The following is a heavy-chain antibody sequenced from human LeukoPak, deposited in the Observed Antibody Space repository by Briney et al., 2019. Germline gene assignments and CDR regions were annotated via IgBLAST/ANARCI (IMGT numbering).Heavy chain of an antibody. D-gene: IGHD3-22*01. CDR2: IYYSGST. J-gene: IGHJ6*02. CDR1: GGSISSGDYY. V-gene: IGHV4-30-4*01. Sequence: PSETLSLTCTVSGGSISSGDYYWSWIRLPPGKGLEWIGYIYYSGSTYYNPSLKSRVTISVDTSKNQFSLKLSSVTAADTAVYYCARYYYDSSGSTIYYYYYGMDVWGQGTTVTVSS. CDR3: ARYYYDSSGSTIYYYYYGMDV.